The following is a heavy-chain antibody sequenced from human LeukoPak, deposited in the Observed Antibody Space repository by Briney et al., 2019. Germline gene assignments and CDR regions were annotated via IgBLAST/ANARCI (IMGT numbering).Heavy chain of an antibody. Sequence: PGGSLRLSCAASRFTFSNHGMHWVRQAPGKGLEWVAVIWYDGSNKYYADSVKGRFTISRDNSKNTLYLQTNSLRAEDTAVYYCVRDRGGLRYFDYWGQGTLVTVSS. D-gene: IGHD5-12*01. CDR2: IWYDGSNK. CDR1: RFTFSNHG. CDR3: VRDRGGLRYFDY. J-gene: IGHJ4*02. V-gene: IGHV3-33*01.